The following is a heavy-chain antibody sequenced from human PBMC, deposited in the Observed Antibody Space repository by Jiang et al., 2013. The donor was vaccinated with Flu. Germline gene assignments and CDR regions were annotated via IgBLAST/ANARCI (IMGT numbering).Heavy chain of an antibody. D-gene: IGHD3-10*01. V-gene: IGHV2-5*02. CDR3: AHRGRGLGEFGFDY. J-gene: IGHJ4*02. CDR2: TYWDGDK. Sequence: KPTQTLTLTCTFSGFSLTTRGVGVGWIRQSPGKALEWLALTYWDGDKRYSPSLHDRLTVTEDTSKNQVVLTLTNMEPVDTATYFCAHRGRGLGEFGFDYWGQGTLVTVSS. CDR1: GFSLTTRGVG.